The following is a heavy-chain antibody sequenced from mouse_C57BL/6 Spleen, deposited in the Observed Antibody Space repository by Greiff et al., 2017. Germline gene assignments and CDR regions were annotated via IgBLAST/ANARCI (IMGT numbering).Heavy chain of an antibody. CDR1: GYAFSSYW. J-gene: IGHJ2*01. Sequence: VQLQESGAELVKPGASVKISCKASGYAFSSYWMNWVKQRPGKGLEWIGQIYPGDGDTNYNGKFKGKATLTADKSSSTAYMQLSSLTSEDSAVYFCARGTGKRGDFDYWGQGTTLTVSS. CDR3: ARGTGKRGDFDY. CDR2: IYPGDGDT. V-gene: IGHV1-80*01. D-gene: IGHD4-1*01.